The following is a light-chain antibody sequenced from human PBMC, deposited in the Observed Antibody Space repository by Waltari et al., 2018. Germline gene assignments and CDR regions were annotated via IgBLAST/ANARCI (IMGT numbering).Light chain of an antibody. Sequence: QSALTQPASVSGSPGQSITISCTGTSSDIGSYNLVSWYQQHPGKAPYLIIYEVNRRPYGVAVRFSASKSVNTASLTISGLQADDEADYYCCSYAGDSTYVFGTGAKVTVL. V-gene: IGLV2-23*02. J-gene: IGLJ1*01. CDR1: SSDIGSYNL. CDR3: CSYAGDSTYV. CDR2: EVN.